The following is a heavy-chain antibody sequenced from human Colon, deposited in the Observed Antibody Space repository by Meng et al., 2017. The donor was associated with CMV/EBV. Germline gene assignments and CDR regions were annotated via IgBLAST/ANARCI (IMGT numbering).Heavy chain of an antibody. Sequence: GESLKISCVGSGFTSNNYWMTWVRQAPGKGLEWVANIRHDAGNEQYYLESVRGRFTISRDNARNSVYLQMNSLRADDTAVYYCARDHYCSSTSCQPVLFDYWGQGTLVTVSS. CDR3: ARDHYCSSTSCQPVLFDY. D-gene: IGHD2-2*01. CDR2: IRHDAGNEQ. J-gene: IGHJ4*02. CDR1: GFTSNNYW. V-gene: IGHV3-7*01.